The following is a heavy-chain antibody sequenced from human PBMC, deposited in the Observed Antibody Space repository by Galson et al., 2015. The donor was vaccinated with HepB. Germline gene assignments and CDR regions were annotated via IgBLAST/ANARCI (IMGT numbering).Heavy chain of an antibody. CDR3: AKIPIENVKGYGSGSTQDYYYGMDV. Sequence: SLRLSCAASGFTFSSYGMHWVRQAPGKGLEWVAVISYDGSNKYYADSVKGRFTISRDNSKNTLYLQMNSLRAEDTAVYYCAKIPIENVKGYGSGSTQDYYYGMDVWGQGTTVTVSS. J-gene: IGHJ6*02. D-gene: IGHD3-10*01. CDR1: GFTFSSYG. CDR2: ISYDGSNK. V-gene: IGHV3-30*18.